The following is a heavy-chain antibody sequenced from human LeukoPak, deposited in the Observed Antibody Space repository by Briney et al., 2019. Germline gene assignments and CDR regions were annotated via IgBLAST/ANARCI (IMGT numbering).Heavy chain of an antibody. D-gene: IGHD5-24*01. CDR1: GFTFSSYA. V-gene: IGHV3-30-3*01. CDR2: ISYDGSNK. J-gene: IGHJ3*02. CDR3: ARGAQRHAFDI. Sequence: GGSLRLSCAASGFTFSSYAMHWVRQAPGKGLEWVAVISYDGSNKYYADSVKGRFTMSRDNSKNTLYLQMNSLRAEDTAVYYCARGAQRHAFDIWGQGTMVTVSS.